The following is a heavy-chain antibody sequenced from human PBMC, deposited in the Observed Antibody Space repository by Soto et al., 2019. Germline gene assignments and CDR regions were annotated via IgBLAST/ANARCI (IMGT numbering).Heavy chain of an antibody. J-gene: IGHJ5*02. CDR2: IYYSGST. CDR1: GGSISSYY. D-gene: IGHD2-2*01. CDR3: ARHHRQYCSSTSCYFDWFDP. Sequence: SETLSLTCTVSGGSISSYYWSWIRQPPGKGLEWIGYIYYSGSTNYNPSLKSRVTISVDTSKNQFSLKLSSVTAADTAVYYCARHHRQYCSSTSCYFDWFDPWGQGTLVTVSS. V-gene: IGHV4-59*08.